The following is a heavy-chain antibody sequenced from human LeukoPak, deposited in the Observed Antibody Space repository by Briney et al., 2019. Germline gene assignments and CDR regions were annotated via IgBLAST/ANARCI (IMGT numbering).Heavy chain of an antibody. D-gene: IGHD3-9*01. Sequence: ASVKVSCKASGYTFTSYAMHWVRQAPGQRLEWMGWINAGNGNTKYSQKFQGRVTITADESTSTAYMELRSLRSDDTAMYYCARGNYDILTGPRRTDAFDIWGQGTMVTVSS. V-gene: IGHV1-3*01. CDR2: INAGNGNT. CDR3: ARGNYDILTGPRRTDAFDI. CDR1: GYTFTSYA. J-gene: IGHJ3*02.